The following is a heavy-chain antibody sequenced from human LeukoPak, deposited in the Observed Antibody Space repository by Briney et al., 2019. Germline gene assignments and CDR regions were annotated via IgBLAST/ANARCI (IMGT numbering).Heavy chain of an antibody. J-gene: IGHJ4*02. CDR2: IWYDGSKK. V-gene: IGHV3-33*08. D-gene: IGHD3-16*02. CDR1: GFNFDNFA. Sequence: GGSLRLSCVVSGFNFDNFAMHWVRQPLGKGLEWVAVIWYDGSKKYYGDFVKGRFTISRDNSKNTLYLQMNSLRAEDTAVYYCARWLSHKIDTNGYLDYWGQGTLVTVSS. CDR3: ARWLSHKIDTNGYLDY.